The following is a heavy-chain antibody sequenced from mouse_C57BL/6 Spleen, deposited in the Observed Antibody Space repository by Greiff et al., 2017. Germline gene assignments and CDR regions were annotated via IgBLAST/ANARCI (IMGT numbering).Heavy chain of an antibody. CDR2: ISSGGSYT. V-gene: IGHV5-6*01. Sequence: EVMLVESGGDLVKPGGSLKLSCAASGFTFSSYGMSWVRQTPDKRLEWVATISSGGSYTYYPDSVKGRFTISRGNAKNTLYLQMSSLKSEDTAMYYCARQISHYYGSGYYAMDYWGQGTSVTVSS. J-gene: IGHJ4*01. CDR1: GFTFSSYG. D-gene: IGHD1-1*01. CDR3: ARQISHYYGSGYYAMDY.